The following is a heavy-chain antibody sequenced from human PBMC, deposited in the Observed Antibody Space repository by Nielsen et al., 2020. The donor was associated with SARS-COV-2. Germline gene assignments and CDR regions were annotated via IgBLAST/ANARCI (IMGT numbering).Heavy chain of an antibody. CDR1: AFTFSASW. CDR3: KSEGN. Sequence: AGSLTLSCAASAFTFSASWMAWVRHAPEDVREWLSNIMPDGTGANYVDSVKGRFTISRDNAKNSLYLQMGSLRTDDTAVYFCKSEGNWGQGTLVSVSS. V-gene: IGHV3-7*03. CDR2: IMPDGTGA. J-gene: IGHJ4*02.